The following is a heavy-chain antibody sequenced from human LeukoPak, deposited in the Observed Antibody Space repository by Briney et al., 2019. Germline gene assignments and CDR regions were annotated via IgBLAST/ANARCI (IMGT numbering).Heavy chain of an antibody. CDR2: ICDKGHT. J-gene: IGHJ4*02. V-gene: IGHV4-59*01. CDR1: GGSFSPAH. Sequence: SETLSLTCTFSGGSFSPAHWSWLRQPPGKGLEWIGVICDKGHTDYNPSLKSRVTISVDTAKRQFSLKLTSLAAADTAVYYCATGRDPYKTGHWGQGTLVTVSS. CDR3: ATGRDPYKTGH. D-gene: IGHD3-10*01.